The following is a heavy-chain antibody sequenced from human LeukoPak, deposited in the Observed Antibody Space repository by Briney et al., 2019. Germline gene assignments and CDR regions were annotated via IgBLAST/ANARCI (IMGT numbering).Heavy chain of an antibody. CDR3: AKGYRSSWSSHFDY. V-gene: IGHV3-48*01. CDR1: GFTFSSYS. Sequence: GGSLRLSCAASGFTFSSYSMNWVRQAPGKGLEWVSYISSSSSTMYYADSVKGRFTISRDNAKNSLYLQMNSLRVEDTAVYYCAKGYRSSWSSHFDYWGQGTLVTVSS. J-gene: IGHJ4*02. CDR2: ISSSSSTM. D-gene: IGHD6-13*01.